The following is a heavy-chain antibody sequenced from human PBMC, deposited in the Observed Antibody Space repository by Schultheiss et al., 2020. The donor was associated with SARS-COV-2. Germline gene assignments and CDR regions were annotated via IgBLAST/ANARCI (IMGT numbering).Heavy chain of an antibody. D-gene: IGHD3-10*01. Sequence: GGSLRLSCAASGFTFSSYAMNWVRQAPGKGLEWVSYISSTGTTIYYADSVKGRFTVSRDNAKNSLYLQINSLRAEDTAVYYCARDPTYYYGSGSYHDYWGQGTLVTVSS. CDR2: ISSTGTTI. J-gene: IGHJ4*02. CDR1: GFTFSSYA. CDR3: ARDPTYYYGSGSYHDY. V-gene: IGHV3-48*01.